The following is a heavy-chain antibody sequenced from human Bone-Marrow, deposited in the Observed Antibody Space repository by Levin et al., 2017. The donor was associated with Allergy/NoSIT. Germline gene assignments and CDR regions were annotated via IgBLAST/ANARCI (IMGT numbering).Heavy chain of an antibody. J-gene: IGHJ4*02. Sequence: PGGSLRLSCAASGFTFGNFAMGWVRQAPGKGLEWVSTITGDGRTTFYAESVKGRFNISRDNSKNTLYLLMDSLRVEDTAVYYCAKTLGSLVRHFFDSWGQGTLVIISA. V-gene: IGHV3-23*01. CDR3: AKTLGSLVRHFFDS. D-gene: IGHD3-10*01. CDR1: GFTFGNFA. CDR2: ITGDGRTT.